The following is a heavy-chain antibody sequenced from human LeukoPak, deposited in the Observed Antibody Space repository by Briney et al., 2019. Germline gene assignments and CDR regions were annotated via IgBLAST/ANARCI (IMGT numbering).Heavy chain of an antibody. J-gene: IGHJ4*02. Sequence: PGGSLRLSCSASGFSFSSYTMTWVRQAPGKGLEWVSGISGSGGSTYYADSVKGRFTISRDNSKNTLYLQMNSLRAEDTAVYYCAKLNTGYNWNSHTNFDKYFDYWGQGTLVTVSS. CDR2: ISGSGGST. CDR3: AKLNTGYNWNSHTNFDKYFDY. V-gene: IGHV3-23*01. D-gene: IGHD1-7*01. CDR1: GFSFSSYT.